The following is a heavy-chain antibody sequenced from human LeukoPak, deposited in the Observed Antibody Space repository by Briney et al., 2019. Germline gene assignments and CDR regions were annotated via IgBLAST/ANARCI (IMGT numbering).Heavy chain of an antibody. V-gene: IGHV3-11*04. J-gene: IGHJ6*03. CDR3: ARDGFGRPGAGYCSGGSCYGFYYYMDV. CDR2: IGSSGSTI. CDR1: GFTFSDYY. Sequence: NPGGSLRLSCAASGFTFSDYYMSWIRQAPGMGLEWLSYIGSSGSTISYADSVKGRFTISRDNAKNSLYLRMNSLRAEDTAVYYCARDGFGRPGAGYCSGGSCYGFYYYMDVWGKGTTVTVSS. D-gene: IGHD2-15*01.